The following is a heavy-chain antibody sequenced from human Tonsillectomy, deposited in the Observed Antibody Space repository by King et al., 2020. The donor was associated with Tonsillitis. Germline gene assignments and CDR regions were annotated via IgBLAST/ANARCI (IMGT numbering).Heavy chain of an antibody. CDR3: AKNRKSESRGRAYGMDV. CDR1: GFTFSSYG. CDR2: ISYDGSNK. J-gene: IGHJ6*02. V-gene: IGHV3-30*18. Sequence: VQLVESGGGVVQPGRSLRLSCAASGFTFSSYGMHWVRQAPGKGLEWVAVISYDGSNKYYADSVKGRFTISRDNSKNTLYLQMNSLRAEDTAVYYCAKNRKSESRGRAYGMDVSGHGTTVTLS. D-gene: IGHD2/OR15-2a*01.